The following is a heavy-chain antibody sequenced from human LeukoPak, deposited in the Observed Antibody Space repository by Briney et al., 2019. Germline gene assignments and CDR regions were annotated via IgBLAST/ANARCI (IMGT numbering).Heavy chain of an antibody. J-gene: IGHJ4*02. Sequence: SETLSLTCAVSGYSISSGYYWGWIRQPPGKGLEWIGSIYHSGSTYYNPSLKSRVTISVDTSENQFSLKLSSVTAADTAVYYCARVSMVRGVILDYWGQGTLVTVSS. D-gene: IGHD3-10*01. CDR2: IYHSGST. V-gene: IGHV4-38-2*01. CDR1: GYSISSGYY. CDR3: ARVSMVRGVILDY.